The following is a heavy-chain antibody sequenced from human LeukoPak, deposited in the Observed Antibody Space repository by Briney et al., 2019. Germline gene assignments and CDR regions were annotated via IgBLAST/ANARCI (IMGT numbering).Heavy chain of an antibody. D-gene: IGHD7-27*01. V-gene: IGHV3-23*01. J-gene: IGHJ4*02. CDR1: GFTFSSYT. Sequence: GGSLRLSCAASGFTFSSYTMTWVRQAPGKGLKWVSTITTGDGNTYYADSVKGRFTVSRDDSKNTLYLQMNSLRAEDTAVYYSAKDGGLWVSAHWGDSWGRGTLVTVSS. CDR3: AKDGGLWVSAHWGDS. CDR2: ITTGDGNT.